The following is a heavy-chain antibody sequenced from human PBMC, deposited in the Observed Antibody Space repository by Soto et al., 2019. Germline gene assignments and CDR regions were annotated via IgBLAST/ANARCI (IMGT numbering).Heavy chain of an antibody. D-gene: IGHD1-1*01. CDR1: GYTFTDYH. CDR3: TREEEGRNWDYFEY. J-gene: IGHJ4*02. Sequence: QVQLVRSGPEVKRPGASVKVSCQASGYTFTDYHIHWVRQAPGQGLEWMGWFNPNTGGRNTAQKFQGRVTMTRNTSISTAYLDLSRLTSDDTAMYYCTREEEGRNWDYFEYWGQGSPVTVST. CDR2: FNPNTGGR. V-gene: IGHV1-2*02.